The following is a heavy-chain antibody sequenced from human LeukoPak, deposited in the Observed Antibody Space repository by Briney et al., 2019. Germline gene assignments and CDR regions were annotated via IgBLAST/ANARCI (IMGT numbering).Heavy chain of an antibody. CDR2: ISSSSSYI. J-gene: IGHJ4*02. CDR1: GFTFSSYS. V-gene: IGHV3-21*01. D-gene: IGHD1-26*01. CDR3: ARDRRESYYPYYFDY. Sequence: GGSLRLSCAASGFTFSSYSMNWVRQAPGKGLEWVSSISSSSSYIYYADSVKGRFTISRDNANNSLYLQMNSLRAEDTAVYYCARDRRESYYPYYFDYWGQGTLVTVSS.